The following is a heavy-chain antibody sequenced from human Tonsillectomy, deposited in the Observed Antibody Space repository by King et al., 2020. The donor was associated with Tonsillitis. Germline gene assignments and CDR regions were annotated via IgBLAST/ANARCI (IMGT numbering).Heavy chain of an antibody. Sequence: VQLVESGAEVKKPGESLRISCKGSGYSFTSYWISWVRQMPGKGLEWMGRIDPSDSYTNYSPSFQGHVTISADKSISTAYLQWSSLKASDSAMYYCARSQGYCCGGSCYHPVTYSYYCGMDVWRRGTTVTVSS. D-gene: IGHD2-15*01. CDR1: GYSFTSYW. CDR3: ARSQGYCCGGSCYHPVTYSYYCGMDV. V-gene: IGHV5-10-1*03. CDR2: IDPSDSYT. J-gene: IGHJ6*02.